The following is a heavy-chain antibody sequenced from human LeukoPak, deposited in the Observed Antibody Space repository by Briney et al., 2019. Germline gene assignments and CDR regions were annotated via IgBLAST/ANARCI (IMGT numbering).Heavy chain of an antibody. CDR3: ARGAWATRLGS. D-gene: IGHD2-15*01. J-gene: IGHJ4*02. Sequence: SETLSLTCAVYGESLNSYFWSWIRQPPGKGLEWIGEIYESGSTEYNPSLKSRVTISMVPSKQQFSLSLTSVTAADTAVYYCARGAWATRLGSWGLGTPVIVSS. CDR2: IYESGST. CDR1: GESLNSYF. V-gene: IGHV4-34*01.